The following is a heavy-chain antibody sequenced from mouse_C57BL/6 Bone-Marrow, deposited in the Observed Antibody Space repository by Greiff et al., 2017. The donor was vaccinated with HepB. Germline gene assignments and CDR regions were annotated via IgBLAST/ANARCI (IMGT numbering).Heavy chain of an antibody. Sequence: VQLQQSGPELVKPGASVKIPCKASGYTFTDYNMDWVKQSHGKSLEWIGDINPNNGGTIYNQKFKGKATLTVDKSSSTAYMELRSLTSEDTAVYYCARAGNYIAYWGQGTLVTVSA. V-gene: IGHV1-18*01. CDR2: INPNNGGT. J-gene: IGHJ3*01. CDR3: ARAGNYIAY. D-gene: IGHD2-1*01. CDR1: GYTFTDYN.